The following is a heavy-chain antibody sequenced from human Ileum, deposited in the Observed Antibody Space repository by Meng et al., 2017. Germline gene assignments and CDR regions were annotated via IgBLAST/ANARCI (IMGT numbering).Heavy chain of an antibody. D-gene: IGHD7-27*01. CDR3: ARDHWGSLDY. CDR2: AGT. V-gene: IGHV4-61*08. CDR1: GGSVSTSDYQ. Sequence: QVQLQESGPGLVRPSETLSVIGTVSGGSVSTSDYQGGWIRQPPGKGLEWIGYAGTNYNPSLKSRVTISVDTSKRQFSLKLTSVTAADTAVYYCARDHWGSLDYWGQGILVTVSS. J-gene: IGHJ4*02.